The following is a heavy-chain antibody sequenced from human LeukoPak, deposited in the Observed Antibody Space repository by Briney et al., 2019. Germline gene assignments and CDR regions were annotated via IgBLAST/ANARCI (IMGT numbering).Heavy chain of an antibody. CDR2: IYSSGST. V-gene: IGHV4-61*01. CDR1: GGSVSSDSYF. CDR3: ARGGGSSGYYYDY. Sequence: PSETLSLTCSVSGGSVSSDSYFWNWVRQPPGKGLEWIGYIYSSGSTNYNRSLKSRVTISVDTSKNQFSLELSSVTAADTAVYYCARGGGSSGYYYDYWGQGTLVTVSS. D-gene: IGHD3-22*01. J-gene: IGHJ4*02.